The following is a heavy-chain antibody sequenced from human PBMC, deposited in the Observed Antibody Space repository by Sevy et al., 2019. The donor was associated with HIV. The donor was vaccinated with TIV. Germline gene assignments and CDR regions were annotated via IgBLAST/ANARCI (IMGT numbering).Heavy chain of an antibody. D-gene: IGHD5-12*01. CDR1: GFTVSSNY. V-gene: IGHV3-53*01. Sequence: GGSLRLSCAVSGFTVSSNYMSWVRQAPGKGPEWVSVIYSGGSTYYADSVKGRFTISRDNSKNTRYLQMNSLRAEDTAVYYCAREGYSGYDRAYYYYYGMDVWGQGTTVTVSS. CDR3: AREGYSGYDRAYYYYYGMDV. J-gene: IGHJ6*02. CDR2: IYSGGST.